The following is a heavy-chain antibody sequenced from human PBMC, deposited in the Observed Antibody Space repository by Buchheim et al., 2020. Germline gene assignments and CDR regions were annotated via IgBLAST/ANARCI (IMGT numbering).Heavy chain of an antibody. V-gene: IGHV3-33*01. D-gene: IGHD3-3*01. CDR2: IWYDGSNK. J-gene: IGHJ4*02. Sequence: QVQLVESGGGVVQPGRSLRLSCAASGFTFSSYGMHWVRQAPGKGLEWVAVIWYDGSNKYYADSVKGRFTIPRDNSKNTLDLQMNSLRAEDTAVYYCARAPYDFWSGDLDYWGQGTL. CDR1: GFTFSSYG. CDR3: ARAPYDFWSGDLDY.